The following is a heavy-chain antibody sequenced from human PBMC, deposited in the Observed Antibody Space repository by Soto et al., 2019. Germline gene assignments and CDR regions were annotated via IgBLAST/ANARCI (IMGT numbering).Heavy chain of an antibody. D-gene: IGHD5-12*01. CDR1: GDTFTTNW. V-gene: IGHV5-51*01. CDR3: ARGSGSHNY. J-gene: IGHJ4*02. Sequence: GESLKISCKVSGDTFTTNWIAWVRQMPGKGLERMGIIYPSDSDTRYSPSFQGQVTISVDKSISTAYLQWSSLKASDTATDYCARGSGSHNYWGQGTRVTVSS. CDR2: IYPSDSDT.